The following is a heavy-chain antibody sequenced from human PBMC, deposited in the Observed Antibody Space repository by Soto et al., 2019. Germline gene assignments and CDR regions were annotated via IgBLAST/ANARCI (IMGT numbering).Heavy chain of an antibody. Sequence: GGSLRLSCAASGFTFSDFYMTWVRQAPGKGLEWLSYISINSNHKDYGDSVKGRHTISRDNAKNSLYLQMNSLRADDTAVYYCVRGGGGGQFDYWGQGTLVTVSS. D-gene: IGHD2-21*01. CDR1: GFTFSDFY. CDR2: ISINSNHK. CDR3: VRGGGGGQFDY. J-gene: IGHJ4*02. V-gene: IGHV3-11*06.